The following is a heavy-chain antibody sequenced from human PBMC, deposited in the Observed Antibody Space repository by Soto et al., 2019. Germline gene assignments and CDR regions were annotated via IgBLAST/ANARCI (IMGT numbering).Heavy chain of an antibody. CDR2: IYYSGNT. Sequence: SETLSLTCTVSGDSITSGGYYWGWIRQPPGKGLEWIGSIYYSGNTFYNPSLKSRVTISRDTSRNQFSLRLSSVTAADTAVYYCVSRLGYGYAMDVWGQGTTVTVSS. CDR3: VSRLGYGYAMDV. CDR1: GDSITSGGYY. J-gene: IGHJ6*02. D-gene: IGHD5-12*01. V-gene: IGHV4-39*01.